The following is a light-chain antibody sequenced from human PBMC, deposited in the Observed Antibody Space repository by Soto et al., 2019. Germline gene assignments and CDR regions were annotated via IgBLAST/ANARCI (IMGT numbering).Light chain of an antibody. V-gene: IGLV1-47*02. CDR1: SSNIGSNY. CDR3: AAWDDGLSGPL. CDR2: SNN. Sequence: QSVLTQPPSASGTPGQRVTISCSGSSSNIGSNYVYWYQHLPGTAPKLLIYSNNQRPSGVPDRFSGSKFGTSASLAISGLRSGDEADYYCAAWDDGLSGPLFGGGTKLTVL. J-gene: IGLJ2*01.